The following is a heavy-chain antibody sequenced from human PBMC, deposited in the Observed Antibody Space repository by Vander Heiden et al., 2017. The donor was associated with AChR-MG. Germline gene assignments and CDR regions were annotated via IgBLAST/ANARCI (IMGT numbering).Heavy chain of an antibody. CDR1: GLTFSSYA. J-gene: IGHJ4*02. V-gene: IGHV3-23*01. D-gene: IGHD3-10*01. CDR3: AKAPRGWFGDLDS. CDR2: ISGSGGST. Sequence: EVQLLESGGGLVQPGGSLRRSCAASGLTFSSYAMSGVRQAPGKGLEWVSGISGSGGSTYNADSVRGRFIISRDNSKNTLYLQMNSLRAEDTALYYCAKAPRGWFGDLDSWGQGTLVTVSS.